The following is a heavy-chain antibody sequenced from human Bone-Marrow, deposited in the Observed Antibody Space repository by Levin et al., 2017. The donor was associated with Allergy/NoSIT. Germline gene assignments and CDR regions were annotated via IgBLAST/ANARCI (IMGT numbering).Heavy chain of an antibody. CDR3: ARWGDRAQPVISAFDV. D-gene: IGHD2-21*02. J-gene: IGHJ3*01. Sequence: SETLSLTCTVSDDSISSFYWNWIRQSPGKGLEWIGFGHYSGHTYYNPSLKSRATISVDTSKKQFSLTLSSVTDADTAVYFCARWGDRAQPVISAFDVWGQGTMVTVSS. CDR1: DDSISSFY. CDR2: GHYSGHT. V-gene: IGHV4-59*08.